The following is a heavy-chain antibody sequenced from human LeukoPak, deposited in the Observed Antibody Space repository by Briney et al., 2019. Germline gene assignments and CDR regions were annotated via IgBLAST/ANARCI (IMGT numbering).Heavy chain of an antibody. Sequence: PGGPLRLSCAASGFTFSSYAMSWVRQAPGKGLEWVSAISGSGGSTYYADSVKGRFTISRDNSKNTLYLQMNSLRAEDTAVYYCAKGTGVAVAGHLEGDAFDIWGQGTMVTVSS. CDR3: AKGTGVAVAGHLEGDAFDI. D-gene: IGHD6-19*01. CDR1: GFTFSSYA. CDR2: ISGSGGST. J-gene: IGHJ3*02. V-gene: IGHV3-23*01.